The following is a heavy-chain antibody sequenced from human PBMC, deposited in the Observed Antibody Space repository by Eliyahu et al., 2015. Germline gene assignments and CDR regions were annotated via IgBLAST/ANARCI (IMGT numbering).Heavy chain of an antibody. CDR3: AKDFGGNHYFDY. Sequence: EVQLVESGGGLVQPGRSLKLSCAASGFKFNDYAMHWVRQAPGQGLEGISGIGWDSDSKGYADSVKGRFTISRDNAKNSLYLQMNSLRHEDTALYYCAKDFGGNHYFDYWGQGTLVTVSS. CDR1: GFKFNDYA. J-gene: IGHJ4*02. V-gene: IGHV3-9*01. D-gene: IGHD4-23*01. CDR2: IGWDSDSK.